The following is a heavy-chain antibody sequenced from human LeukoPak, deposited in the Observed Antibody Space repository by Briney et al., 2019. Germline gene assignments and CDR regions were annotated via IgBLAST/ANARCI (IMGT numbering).Heavy chain of an antibody. J-gene: IGHJ4*02. Sequence: PSETLSLTCTASGDYISNSRFSWGWIRQPPGKGLEWIGNIYYTGTTYSDPSLKSRVTISVDTSKNQFSLKLSSVTAADTAVYYCARLDPRGGDDYWGQGTLVTVSS. D-gene: IGHD2-2*03. CDR2: IYYTGTT. CDR1: GDYISNSRFS. V-gene: IGHV4-39*01. CDR3: ARLDPRGGDDY.